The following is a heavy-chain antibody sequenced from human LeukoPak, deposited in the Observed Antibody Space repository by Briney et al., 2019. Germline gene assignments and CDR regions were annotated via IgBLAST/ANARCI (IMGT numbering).Heavy chain of an antibody. J-gene: IGHJ4*02. CDR2: IYYSGST. Sequence: PSETLSLTCTVSGGSISSYYWSWIRQPPGKGLEWIGYIYYSGSTNYNPSLKSRVTISVDTSKNQYSLKLSSVTAADTAVYYCAVVGGTTYFEYWGQGTLVTVSS. D-gene: IGHD1-26*01. V-gene: IGHV4-59*08. CDR1: GGSISSYY. CDR3: AVVGGTTYFEY.